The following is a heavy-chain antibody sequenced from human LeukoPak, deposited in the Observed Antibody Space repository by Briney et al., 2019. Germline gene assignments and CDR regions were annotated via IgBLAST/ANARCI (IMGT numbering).Heavy chain of an antibody. J-gene: IGHJ1*01. CDR2: ISSNSNYI. CDR1: GFTFSTYS. V-gene: IGHV3-21*01. CDR3: AREEGIQLWLRYFQH. Sequence: GGSLRLSCAASGFTFSTYSMSWVRQAPGKGLEWVSSISSNSNYIYYADSVKGRFTISRDNAKNSLYLQMNSLRAEDTAVYYCAREEGIQLWLRYFQHWGQGTLVTVSS. D-gene: IGHD5-18*01.